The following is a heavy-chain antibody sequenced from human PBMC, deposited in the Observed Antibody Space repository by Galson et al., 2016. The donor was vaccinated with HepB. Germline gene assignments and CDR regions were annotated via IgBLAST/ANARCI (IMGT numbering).Heavy chain of an antibody. CDR3: ASHRPYRSSSFKYYYYGMDV. CDR2: ISAHNGDT. Sequence: SVKVSCKASGYTFTSYGISWVRQASGQGLEWMGWISAHNGDTDYAQKLQGRVTMTTDTSTRTAHMELRSLRSDDTAVYYCASHRPYRSSSFKYYYYGMDVWGQGTTVTVSS. D-gene: IGHD6-13*01. CDR1: GYTFTSYG. J-gene: IGHJ6*02. V-gene: IGHV1-18*01.